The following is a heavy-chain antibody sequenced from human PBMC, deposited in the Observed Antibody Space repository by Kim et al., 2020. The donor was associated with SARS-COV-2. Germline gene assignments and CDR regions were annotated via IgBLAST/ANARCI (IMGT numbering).Heavy chain of an antibody. V-gene: IGHV3-23*01. CDR2: ISGGDYTT. CDR3: SYGRTLEGDLAHDH. J-gene: IGHJ4*02. Sequence: GGSLRLSCAASGFTFSSCAMSWVRQAPGRGLEWVSAISGGDYTTHYADSVKGRFTVSRDNSQNTLYLQMSSLRVEDTAIYFCSYGRTLEGDLAHDHWGQGTLVTVSS. CDR1: GFTFSSCA. D-gene: IGHD2-15*01.